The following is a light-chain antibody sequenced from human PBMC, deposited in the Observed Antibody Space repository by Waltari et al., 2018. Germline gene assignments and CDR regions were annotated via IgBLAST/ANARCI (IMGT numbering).Light chain of an antibody. V-gene: IGKV1-5*03. CDR2: KAS. CDR1: QSIRSW. CDR3: QQYDTFPWA. J-gene: IGKJ1*01. Sequence: MTQSPSTLSASAGDRVTITCRASQSIRSWLAWYQQKPGKAPKFLIHKASSLESGVPSRFSGSGSGTEFTLTISSLQPDDFATYYCQQYDTFPWAFGQGTTVEIK.